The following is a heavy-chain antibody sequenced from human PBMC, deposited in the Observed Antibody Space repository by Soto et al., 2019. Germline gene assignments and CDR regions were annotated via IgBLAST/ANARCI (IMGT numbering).Heavy chain of an antibody. CDR2: IYYSGST. D-gene: IGHD3-9*01. V-gene: IGHV4-31*03. CDR3: AREALRYFDWLPRYYFDY. J-gene: IGHJ4*02. Sequence: SETLSLTCTVSGGSISSGGYYWSWIRQHPGKGLEWIGYIYYSGSTYYNPSLKSRVTISVDTSKNQFSLKLSSVTAADTAVYYCAREALRYFDWLPRYYFDYWGRGTLVTVSS. CDR1: GGSISSGGYY.